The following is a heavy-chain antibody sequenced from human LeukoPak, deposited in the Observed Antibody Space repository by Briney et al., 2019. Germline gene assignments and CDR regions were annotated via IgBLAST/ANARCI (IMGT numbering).Heavy chain of an antibody. J-gene: IGHJ3*02. V-gene: IGHV1-69*05. CDR2: IIPIFGTA. Sequence: SVKVSCKASGYTFTSYAISWVRQAPGQGLEWMGGIIPIFGTANYAQKFQGRVTITTDESTSTAYMELSSLRSEDTAVYYCATYYYGSGSYPPDAFDIWGQGTMVTVSS. CDR1: GYTFTSYA. D-gene: IGHD3-10*01. CDR3: ATYYYGSGSYPPDAFDI.